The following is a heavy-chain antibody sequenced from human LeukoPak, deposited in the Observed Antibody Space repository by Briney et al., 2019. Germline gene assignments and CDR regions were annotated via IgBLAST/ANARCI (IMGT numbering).Heavy chain of an antibody. J-gene: IGHJ4*02. Sequence: GGSLRLSCAASGFTVSSNYMHWIRQTPGKGLEWLAFMRFDGGNKYYADSVKGRFTISRDNSKSLLYLQMNSLRVEDTAVYFCAKGPIVVVTDPFYFDDWGQGTHVTVSS. CDR2: MRFDGGNK. V-gene: IGHV3-30*02. CDR1: GFTVSSNY. D-gene: IGHD2-21*02. CDR3: AKGPIVVVTDPFYFDD.